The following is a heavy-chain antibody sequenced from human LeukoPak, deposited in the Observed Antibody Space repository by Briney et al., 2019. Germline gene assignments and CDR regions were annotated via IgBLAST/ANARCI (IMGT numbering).Heavy chain of an antibody. CDR2: FDPEDEDT. CDR3: ARGVLLFGELSSNWFDP. CDR1: GHTLNELS. Sequence: GASVKVSCKVSGHTLNELSMHWVRQPPGKGREWMGGFDPEDEDTVYAPKFQGRITMTEDTSTDTAYLELRSLRSDDTAVYFCARGVLLFGELSSNWFDPWGQGTLVTVSS. V-gene: IGHV1-24*01. D-gene: IGHD3-10*01. J-gene: IGHJ5*02.